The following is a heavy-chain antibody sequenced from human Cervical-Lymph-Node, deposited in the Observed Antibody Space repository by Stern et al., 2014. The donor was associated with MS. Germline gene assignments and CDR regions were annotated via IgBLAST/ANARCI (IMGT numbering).Heavy chain of an antibody. D-gene: IGHD3-10*01. V-gene: IGHV3-30*18. CDR3: AKDTTPGWGDAFFDY. J-gene: IGHJ4*02. CDR1: GFTFSSYA. CDR2: LSYDGDNK. Sequence: VQLLESGGGVVQPGRSLRLSCAASGFTFSSYAMHWVRQAPGKGLEWVGGLSYDGDNKYYAASVKGRFTISRDKSNNTLYLQMSSLRAEDTAVYYCAKDTTPGWGDAFFDYWGQGTLVTVSS.